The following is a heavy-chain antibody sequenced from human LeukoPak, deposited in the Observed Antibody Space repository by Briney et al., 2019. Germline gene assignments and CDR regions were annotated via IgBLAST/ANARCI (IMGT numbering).Heavy chain of an antibody. CDR2: ISSTSIYK. CDR3: ARDPRIYCTNGICRDDYFDN. J-gene: IGHJ4*02. Sequence: GGSLRLSCAASGFTFSSYSMNWVRQAPGKGLEWVSSISSTSIYKYYADSVRGRFTISRDNAKDSLFLQMNSLRAEDTAIYYCARDPRIYCTNGICRDDYFDNWGQGILVTVSS. D-gene: IGHD2-8*01. CDR1: GFTFSSYS. V-gene: IGHV3-21*01.